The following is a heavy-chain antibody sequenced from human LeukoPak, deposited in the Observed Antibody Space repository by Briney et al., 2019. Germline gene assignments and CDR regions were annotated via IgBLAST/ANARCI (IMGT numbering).Heavy chain of an antibody. CDR1: GGSISSYY. Sequence: SETLSLTCTVSGGSISSYYWSWIRQPPGKGLKWIGYIYYSGSTNYNPSLKNRVTISVDTSKNQFSLKLSSVTAADTAVYYCARDNAMLDAFDIWGQGTMVTVSS. J-gene: IGHJ3*02. CDR3: ARDNAMLDAFDI. V-gene: IGHV4-59*01. CDR2: IYYSGST. D-gene: IGHD2-8*01.